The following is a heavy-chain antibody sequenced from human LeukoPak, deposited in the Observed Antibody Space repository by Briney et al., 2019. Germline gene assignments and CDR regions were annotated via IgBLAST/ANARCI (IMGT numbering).Heavy chain of an antibody. CDR3: ARGDATYYYDSSGYSGY. Sequence: ASVKVSCKASGYTFTGSVISWLRQAPGQGLEWMGIINPSGGSTSYAQKFQGRVTMTRDTSTSTVYMELSSLRSEDTAVYYCARGDATYYYDSSGYSGYWGQGTLVTVSS. CDR2: INPSGGST. V-gene: IGHV1-46*01. CDR1: GYTFTGSV. J-gene: IGHJ4*02. D-gene: IGHD3-22*01.